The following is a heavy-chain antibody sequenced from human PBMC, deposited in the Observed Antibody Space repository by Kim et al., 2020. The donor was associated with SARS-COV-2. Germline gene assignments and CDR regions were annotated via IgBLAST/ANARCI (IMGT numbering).Heavy chain of an antibody. CDR1: GVSISRYY. V-gene: IGHV4-59*01. CDR2: IYYSGTT. D-gene: IGHD5-18*01. J-gene: IGHJ4*02. CDR3: AGGYNYGDY. Sequence: SETLSLTCTVSGVSISRYYWSWIRHPPGKGLEWIGFIYYSGTTNYNPSLKSRFTMSLDTYKCQIDLKLNSVTAADTAVYYCAGGYNYGDYWGQGTLAPVSS.